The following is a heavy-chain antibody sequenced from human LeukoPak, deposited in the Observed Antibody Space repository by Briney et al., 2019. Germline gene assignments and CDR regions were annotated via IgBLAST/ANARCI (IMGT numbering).Heavy chain of an antibody. V-gene: IGHV3-48*03. D-gene: IGHD2-2*01. J-gene: IGHJ6*02. Sequence: GGSLRLSCAVSGFTFTSYEMNWVRQAPGKGLEWISYISSIDATIYYADSVKGRFTISRDNAKNSLYLQMNSLRAEDTAVYYCARYCSSTSCYYEDYGMDVWGQGTTVTVSS. CDR1: GFTFTSYE. CDR2: ISSIDATI. CDR3: ARYCSSTSCYYEDYGMDV.